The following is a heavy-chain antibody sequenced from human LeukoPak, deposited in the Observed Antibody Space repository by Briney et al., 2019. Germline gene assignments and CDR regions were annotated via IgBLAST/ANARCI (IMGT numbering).Heavy chain of an antibody. Sequence: PGGSLRLSCAASGFTFISYAMNWVRQAPGQGLELVSTISGSGVSTYFADSVKGRFTISRDNSKNTLYLQMNSLRAEDTAVYYCAKDGYGSGSYYTLNFDYWGQGTLVTVSS. V-gene: IGHV3-23*01. CDR3: AKDGYGSGSYYTLNFDY. CDR2: ISGSGVST. D-gene: IGHD3-10*01. J-gene: IGHJ4*02. CDR1: GFTFISYA.